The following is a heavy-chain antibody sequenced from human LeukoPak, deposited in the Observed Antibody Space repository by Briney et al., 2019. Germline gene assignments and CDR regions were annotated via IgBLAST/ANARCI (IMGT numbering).Heavy chain of an antibody. Sequence: SETLSLTCTVSGGSISNYYWSWIRQPAGKGLEWIGRIYTSGSTNYNPSLKSRVTMSVDTSKNQFSLKLSPVTAADTAVYYCAREGYYDSSGYPDYWGQGTLVTVSS. CDR3: AREGYYDSSGYPDY. J-gene: IGHJ4*02. D-gene: IGHD3-22*01. CDR2: IYTSGST. CDR1: GGSISNYY. V-gene: IGHV4-4*07.